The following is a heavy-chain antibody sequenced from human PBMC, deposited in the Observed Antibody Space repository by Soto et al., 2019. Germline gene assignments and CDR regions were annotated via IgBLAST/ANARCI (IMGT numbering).Heavy chain of an antibody. V-gene: IGHV4-59*01. D-gene: IGHD7-27*01. CDR1: GGSISSYY. CDR2: IYYSGST. Sequence: PSETLSLTCTVSGGSISSYYWSWIRQPPGKGLEWIGYIYYSGSTNYNPSLKSRVTISVDTSKNQFSLKLSSATAADTAVYYCARANCLLSYWGQRSSVTVSS. J-gene: IGHJ4*02. CDR3: ARANCLLSY.